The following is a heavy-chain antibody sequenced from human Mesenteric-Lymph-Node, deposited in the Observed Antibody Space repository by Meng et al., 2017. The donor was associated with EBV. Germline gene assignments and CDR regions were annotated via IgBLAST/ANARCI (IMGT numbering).Heavy chain of an antibody. J-gene: IGHJ4*02. CDR3: ARPRIRYGSGSYYY. V-gene: IGHV4-34*01. CDR1: GGSFSDYF. Sequence: VQLQQWGGGLVKPSETLSLTCAVHGGSFSDYFWTWIRQAPGKGLEWVGEINHSGSTKYNPSLKSRVTISVDTSKNQISLNLNSVTAADTAVYYCARPRIRYGSGSYYYWGQGTLVTVSS. CDR2: INHSGST. D-gene: IGHD3-10*01.